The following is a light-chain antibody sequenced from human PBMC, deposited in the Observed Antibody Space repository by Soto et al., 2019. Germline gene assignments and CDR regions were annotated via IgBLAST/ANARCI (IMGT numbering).Light chain of an antibody. Sequence: EGVLTQSPGTLSLSQGERATLSCRASQSVSSSYLAWYQQKPGQAPRLLIYGASTRATGIPDRFSASGSGTDFTLTISGLEPEDFAVYYCQQYGSSLITFGQGTRLEIK. CDR2: GAS. J-gene: IGKJ5*01. CDR1: QSVSSSY. V-gene: IGKV3-20*01. CDR3: QQYGSSLIT.